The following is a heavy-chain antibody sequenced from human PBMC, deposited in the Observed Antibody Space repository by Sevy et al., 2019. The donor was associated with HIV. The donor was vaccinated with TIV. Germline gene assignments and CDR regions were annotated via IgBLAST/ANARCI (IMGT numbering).Heavy chain of an antibody. CDR2: ISWNSGSI. J-gene: IGHJ1*01. V-gene: IGHV3-9*01. D-gene: IGHD5-18*01. Sequence: GGSLRLSCAASGFTFDDYAMHWVRQAPGKGLEWVSGISWNSGSIGYADSVKGRFTISRDNAKNSLYLQMNSLRAEDTALYYCAKGNVTWIQLWFAGGAEYFQHWGQGTLVTVSS. CDR1: GFTFDDYA. CDR3: AKGNVTWIQLWFAGGAEYFQH.